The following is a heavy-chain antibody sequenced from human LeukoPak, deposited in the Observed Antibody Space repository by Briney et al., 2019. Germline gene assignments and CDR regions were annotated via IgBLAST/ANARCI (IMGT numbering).Heavy chain of an antibody. Sequence: PGGSLRLSCAASGFTFSSYNMNWVRQAPGKGLEWVSYISSSSRTIYYADSVKGRFTISRDNAKNSLYLQMNSLRAEDTAVYYCASLSWAGFEAPIDYWGQGTLVTVSS. CDR1: GFTFSSYN. CDR3: ASLSWAGFEAPIDY. V-gene: IGHV3-48*01. J-gene: IGHJ4*02. CDR2: ISSSSRTI. D-gene: IGHD3-10*01.